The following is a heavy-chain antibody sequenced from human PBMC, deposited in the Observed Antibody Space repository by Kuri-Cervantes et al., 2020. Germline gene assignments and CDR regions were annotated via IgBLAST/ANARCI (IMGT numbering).Heavy chain of an antibody. CDR3: ARESVVVTVFDI. CDR2: IYYNGDT. J-gene: IGHJ3*02. CDR1: GGPVSTPRYY. D-gene: IGHD2-15*01. Sequence: SQTLPHTCADPGGPVSTPRYYWSWIRQPPGKRLEWIGHIYYNGDTKYSPSLRSRVTVSLDTSKNEFYLKLTSVTAADTAVYYCARESVVVTVFDIWGQGTMVTVSS. V-gene: IGHV4-61*01.